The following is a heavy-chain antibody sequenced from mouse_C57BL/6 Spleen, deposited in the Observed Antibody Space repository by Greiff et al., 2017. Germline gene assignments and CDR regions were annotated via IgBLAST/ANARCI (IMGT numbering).Heavy chain of an antibody. D-gene: IGHD1-1*01. CDR3: ARSFTTVVAPWAMDY. Sequence: VQLQESGAELVKPGASVKISCKASGYAFSSYWMNWVKQRPGKGLEWIGQIYPGDGDTNYNGKFKGKATLTADKSSSTAYMQLSSLTSEDSAVYFCARSFTTVVAPWAMDYWGQGTSVTVSS. J-gene: IGHJ4*01. CDR2: IYPGDGDT. CDR1: GYAFSSYW. V-gene: IGHV1-80*01.